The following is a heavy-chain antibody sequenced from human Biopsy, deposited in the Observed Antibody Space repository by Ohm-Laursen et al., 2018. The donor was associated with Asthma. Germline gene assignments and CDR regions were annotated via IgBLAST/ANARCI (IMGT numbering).Heavy chain of an antibody. J-gene: IGHJ6*02. CDR2: ISVYNGNT. D-gene: IGHD3-10*01. CDR1: GYTFSSAG. V-gene: IGHV1-18*01. CDR3: ARAVDYSHYYGIDV. Sequence: ASVKVSCKTSGYTFSSAGITRVRQAPGQGLEWMGWISVYNGNTKVAQKLQDRVTMITDTSTSTAYMELRSLRSDDTAVYFCARAVDYSHYYGIDVWGQGTTVTVS.